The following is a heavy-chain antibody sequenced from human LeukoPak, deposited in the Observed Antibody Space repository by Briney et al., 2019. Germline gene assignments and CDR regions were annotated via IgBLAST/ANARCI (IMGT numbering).Heavy chain of an antibody. J-gene: IGHJ4*02. CDR3: AKVGRMICFDY. D-gene: IGHD3-16*01. CDR2: ISGSGGST. CDR1: RFTFNSYA. Sequence: GGSLRLSCAASRFTFNSYAMSWVRQAPGKGLEWVSAISGSGGSTYYADSVKGRFTISRDNSKNTLYLQMNSPRAEDTAVYYCAKVGRMICFDYWGQGTLVTVSS. V-gene: IGHV3-23*01.